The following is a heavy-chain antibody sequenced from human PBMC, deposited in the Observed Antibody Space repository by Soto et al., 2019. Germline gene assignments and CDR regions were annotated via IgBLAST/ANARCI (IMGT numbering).Heavy chain of an antibody. J-gene: IGHJ6*02. D-gene: IGHD3-10*01. CDR2: IYYSGST. CDR1: GGSISSNSYY. V-gene: IGHV4-31*11. Sequence: SETLSLTCAVSGGSISSNSYYWSWIRQHPGKGLEWIGYIYYSGSTYYNPSLKSRVTISVDTSKNQFSLKLSSVTAADTAVYYCARVFGFGGMDVWGQGTTVTVSS. CDR3: ARVFGFGGMDV.